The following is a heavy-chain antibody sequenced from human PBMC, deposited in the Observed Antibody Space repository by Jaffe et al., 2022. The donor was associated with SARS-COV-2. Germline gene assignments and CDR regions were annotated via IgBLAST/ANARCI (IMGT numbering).Heavy chain of an antibody. Sequence: QVQLVQSGAEVKKPGSSVKVSCKASGGTFSSYTISWVRQAPGQGLEWMGRIIPILGIANYAQKFQGRVTITADKSTSTAYMELSSLRSEDTAVYYCARAWMSRRDIVVVPAAPHYYYYYGMDVWGQGTTVTVSS. J-gene: IGHJ6*02. CDR2: IIPILGIA. D-gene: IGHD2-2*01. CDR3: ARAWMSRRDIVVVPAAPHYYYYYGMDV. CDR1: GGTFSSYT. V-gene: IGHV1-69*02.